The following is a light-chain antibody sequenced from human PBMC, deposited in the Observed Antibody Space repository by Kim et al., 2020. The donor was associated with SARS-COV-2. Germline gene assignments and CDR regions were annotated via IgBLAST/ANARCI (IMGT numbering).Light chain of an antibody. CDR1: QGISSY. V-gene: IGKV1D-43*01. CDR3: QQYYSTPP. Sequence: SASVGDRVTIPCCASQGISSYFAWYQQKPAKAPKLFIYYASSLQSVVPSRFSGSGSGTDYTLTISSLQPEDFATYYCQQYYSTPPFGQGTRLEIK. CDR2: YAS. J-gene: IGKJ5*01.